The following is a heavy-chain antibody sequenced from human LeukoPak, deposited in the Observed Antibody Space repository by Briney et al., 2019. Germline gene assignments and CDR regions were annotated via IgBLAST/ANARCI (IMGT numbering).Heavy chain of an antibody. CDR2: IYYSGST. D-gene: IGHD3-16*01. V-gene: IGHV4-39*01. CDR1: GGSISSSSYY. Sequence: PSETLSLTCTVSGGSISSSSYYWGWIRQPPGKGLEWIGSIYYSGSTYYNPSLKSLVTISVGTSKNQFSLKLSSVTAADTAVYYCARLYVYYYYMDVWGKGTTVTVSS. J-gene: IGHJ6*03. CDR3: ARLYVYYYYMDV.